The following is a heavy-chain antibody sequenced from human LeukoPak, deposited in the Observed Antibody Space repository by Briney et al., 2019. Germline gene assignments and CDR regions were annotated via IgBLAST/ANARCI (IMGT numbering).Heavy chain of an antibody. D-gene: IGHD3-9*01. J-gene: IGHJ4*02. CDR2: IRYDGSNK. Sequence: PGGSLRLSCAASGFTFSSYGMHWVRQAPGKGLEWVAFIRYDGSNKYYADSVKGRFTISRDNSKNTLYLQMNRLRAEDTAVYYCANLWGYDILTGYYLFDYWGQGTLVTVSS. CDR3: ANLWGYDILTGYYLFDY. V-gene: IGHV3-30*02. CDR1: GFTFSSYG.